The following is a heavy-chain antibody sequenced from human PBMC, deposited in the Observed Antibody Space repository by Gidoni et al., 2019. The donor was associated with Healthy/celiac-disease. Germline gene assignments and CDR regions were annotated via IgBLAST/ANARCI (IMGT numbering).Heavy chain of an antibody. Sequence: QVPLVESGGGVVQPGRSLGLSCAASGFPFSSFALTWARQAPGKGLEWVAVISYDGSNKYYADSVKGRFTISRDNSKNTLYLQMNSLRAEDTAVYYCARERVGGIVVVPAAPYYYYGMDVWGQGTTVTVSS. J-gene: IGHJ6*02. V-gene: IGHV3-30*04. D-gene: IGHD2-2*01. CDR1: GFPFSSFA. CDR2: ISYDGSNK. CDR3: ARERVGGIVVVPAAPYYYYGMDV.